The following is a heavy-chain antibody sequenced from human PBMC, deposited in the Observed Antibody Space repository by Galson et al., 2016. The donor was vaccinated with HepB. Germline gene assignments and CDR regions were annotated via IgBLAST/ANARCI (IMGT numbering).Heavy chain of an antibody. D-gene: IGHD2-15*01. CDR2: IYDSGST. CDR3: ARRFCTGGNCYSGFDP. Sequence: LTCTVSGGSISYTSYYWGWIRQPPGKGLEWIGSIYDSGSTYYNPSLKSRVTISIDTSKNQISLKLSSVTAADTAEYYCARRFCTGGNCYSGFDPWGQGTLVTVSS. CDR1: GGSISYTSYY. J-gene: IGHJ5*02. V-gene: IGHV4-39*01.